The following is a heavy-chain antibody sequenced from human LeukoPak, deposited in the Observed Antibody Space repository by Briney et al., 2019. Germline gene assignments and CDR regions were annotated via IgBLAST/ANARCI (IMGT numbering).Heavy chain of an antibody. J-gene: IGHJ4*02. Sequence: GGSLRLSCAASGFTFSSYCMHWVRQAPGKGLVWVSRINRDGSSTSYADSVKGRFTISRDNAKNTLYLQMNSLRAEDTAVYYCARVGAKSSFFDYWGQGTLVTVSS. CDR1: GFTFSSYC. D-gene: IGHD1-26*01. V-gene: IGHV3-74*01. CDR2: INRDGSST. CDR3: ARVGAKSSFFDY.